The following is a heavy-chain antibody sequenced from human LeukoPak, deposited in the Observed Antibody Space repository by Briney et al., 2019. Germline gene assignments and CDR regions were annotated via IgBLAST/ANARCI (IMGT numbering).Heavy chain of an antibody. D-gene: IGHD6-13*01. V-gene: IGHV3-74*01. CDR3: ARVRAAAKNYGMDV. J-gene: IGHJ6*02. CDR2: INSDGSAT. CDR1: GFSFTNYW. Sequence: GGSLRLSCAASGFSFTNYWMHWVRQAPGKGLVWVSHINSDGSATRYADPVKGRFTTSRDNAMNTLYLQMNSLRAEDTAVYYCARVRAAAKNYGMDVWGQGTTVTVSS.